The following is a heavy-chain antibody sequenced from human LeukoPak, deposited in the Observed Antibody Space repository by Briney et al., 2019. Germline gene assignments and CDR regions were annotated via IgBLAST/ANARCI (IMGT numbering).Heavy chain of an antibody. J-gene: IGHJ5*02. V-gene: IGHV3-23*01. Sequence: PGGTLRLSCAASGFTFSTFGMSWVRQAPGKGLEWVSGINNSGGSTYYADSVKGRFTISRDNSKNTLYLQMNSLRVEDTAVYYCAKAAGYCSGGSCYPNWFDPWGQGTLVTVSS. CDR3: AKAAGYCSGGSCYPNWFDP. D-gene: IGHD2-15*01. CDR1: GFTFSTFG. CDR2: INNSGGST.